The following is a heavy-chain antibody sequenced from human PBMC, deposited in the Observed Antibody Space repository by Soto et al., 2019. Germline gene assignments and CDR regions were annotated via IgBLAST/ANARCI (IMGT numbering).Heavy chain of an antibody. CDR2: IYYSGST. V-gene: IGHV4-30-4*01. CDR1: GGSISSGDYY. D-gene: IGHD3-16*01. Sequence: SETLSLTCTVSGGSISSGDYYWSWIRQPPGKGLEWIGYIYYSGSTYYNPSLKSRVTISVDTSKNQFSLKLSSVTAADTAVYYCAREIRRYYDYVWDSHYFDYWGQGTLVTVSS. J-gene: IGHJ4*02. CDR3: AREIRRYYDYVWDSHYFDY.